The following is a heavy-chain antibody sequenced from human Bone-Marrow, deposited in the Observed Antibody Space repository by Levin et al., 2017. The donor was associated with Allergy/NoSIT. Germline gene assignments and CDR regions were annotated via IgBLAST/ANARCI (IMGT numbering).Heavy chain of an antibody. J-gene: IGHJ5*02. D-gene: IGHD5-18*01. Sequence: QAGGSLRLSCVASGFAFSSYAMHWVRQAPGKGLEWVSVISYDGDNKYYADSVKGRFTISRDNSKNTLDLQMSSLRVEETAVYYFARNSRWGYGPDNWIDPWGQGTLVTVSS. CDR1: GFAFSSYA. CDR2: ISYDGDNK. V-gene: IGHV3-33*01. CDR3: ARNSRWGYGPDNWIDP.